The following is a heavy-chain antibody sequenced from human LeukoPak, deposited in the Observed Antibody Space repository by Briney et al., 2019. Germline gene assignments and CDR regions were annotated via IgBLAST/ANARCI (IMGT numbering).Heavy chain of an antibody. D-gene: IGHD2-2*01. CDR3: ARAEGYCSSTSCPGSWFDP. V-gene: IGHV4-34*01. CDR2: INHSGST. Sequence: SETLSLTCAVYGGSFSGYYWSWIRQPPGKGLEWIGEINHSGSTNYNPSLKSRVTISVGTSKNQFSLKLSSVTAADTAVYYCARAEGYCSSTSCPGSWFDPWGQGTLVTVSS. J-gene: IGHJ5*02. CDR1: GGSFSGYY.